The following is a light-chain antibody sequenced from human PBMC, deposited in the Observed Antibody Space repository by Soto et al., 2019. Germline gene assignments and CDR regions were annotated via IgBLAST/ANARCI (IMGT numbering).Light chain of an antibody. CDR2: EVS. Sequence: QSVLTQPASVSGSPGQSITISCTGTSSDVGSYNSVSWYQQHPGKAPKLMIYEVSNRPSGISNRFSGSKSGNTASLTISGLQADDEADYYCSSYASSTSYVFGTGTKLTVL. J-gene: IGLJ1*01. CDR3: SSYASSTSYV. V-gene: IGLV2-14*01. CDR1: SSDVGSYNS.